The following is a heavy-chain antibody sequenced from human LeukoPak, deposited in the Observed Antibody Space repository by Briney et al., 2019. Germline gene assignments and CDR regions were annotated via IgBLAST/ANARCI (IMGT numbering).Heavy chain of an antibody. Sequence: SETLSLTCAVYGGSLSGYYWSWIRQPPGKGLEWIGEINHSGSTNYNPSLKSRVTISVDTSKNQFSLKLSSVTAADTAVYYCARDRDSSSWYFFDYWGQGTLVTVSS. CDR3: ARDRDSSSWYFFDY. J-gene: IGHJ4*02. V-gene: IGHV4-34*01. D-gene: IGHD6-13*01. CDR2: INHSGST. CDR1: GGSLSGYY.